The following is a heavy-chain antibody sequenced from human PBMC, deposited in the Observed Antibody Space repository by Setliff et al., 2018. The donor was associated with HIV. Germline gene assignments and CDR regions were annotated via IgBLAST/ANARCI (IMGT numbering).Heavy chain of an antibody. CDR2: VYYDGTT. D-gene: IGHD3-10*01. CDR1: GGSISSYY. J-gene: IGHJ4*02. V-gene: IGHV4-59*01. CDR3: ARTSYYGSGIYYIWGYFDY. Sequence: SETLSLTCTVSGGSISSYYWSWVRQPPGKGLEWIGYVYYDGTTNYNPSLKSRVTISADTSKNQFSLKLSSVTAADTAFYYCARTSYYGSGIYYIWGYFDYWGQGTLVTVSS.